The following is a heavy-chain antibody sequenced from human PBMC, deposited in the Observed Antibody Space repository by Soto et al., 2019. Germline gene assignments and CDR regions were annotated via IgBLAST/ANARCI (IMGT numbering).Heavy chain of an antibody. CDR1: GGSIGSSSYY. CDR2: IYYSGST. D-gene: IGHD3-3*01. Sequence: PSETLSLTCTVSGGSIGSSSYYWGWIRQPPGKGLEWIGSIYYSGSTYYNPSLKSRVTISVDTSKNQFSLKLSSVTAADTAVYYCARRGVYTIFGVVIPREDYYYYYGMDVWGQGTTVTVSS. J-gene: IGHJ6*02. V-gene: IGHV4-39*01. CDR3: ARRGVYTIFGVVIPREDYYYYYGMDV.